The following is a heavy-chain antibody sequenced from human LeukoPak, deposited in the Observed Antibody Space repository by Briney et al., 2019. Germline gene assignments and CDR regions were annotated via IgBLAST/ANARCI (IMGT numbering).Heavy chain of an antibody. CDR3: ARVFSYGGWFDY. Sequence: GGSLRLSFAASGFTFSSYSMNWVRQAPGKGLEWVSSISSSSSYIYYADSVKGRFTISRDNAKNSLYLQMNSLRAEDTAVYYCARVFSYGGWFDYWGQGTLVTVSS. D-gene: IGHD4-17*01. CDR1: GFTFSSYS. J-gene: IGHJ4*02. CDR2: ISSSSSYI. V-gene: IGHV3-21*01.